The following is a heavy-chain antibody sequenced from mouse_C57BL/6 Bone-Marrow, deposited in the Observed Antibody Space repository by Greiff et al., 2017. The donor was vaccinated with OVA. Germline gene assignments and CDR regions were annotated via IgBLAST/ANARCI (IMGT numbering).Heavy chain of an antibody. CDR1: GYTFTDYY. V-gene: IGHV1-19*01. Sequence: VQLQQSGPVLVKPGASVKMSCKASGYTFTDYYMNWVKQSHGKSLEWIGVINPYNGGTSYNQKFKGKATLTVDKSSSTAYMELNSLTSEDSAVYYCATIYYGNYRYFDVWGTGTTVTVSS. D-gene: IGHD2-1*01. CDR3: ATIYYGNYRYFDV. J-gene: IGHJ1*03. CDR2: INPYNGGT.